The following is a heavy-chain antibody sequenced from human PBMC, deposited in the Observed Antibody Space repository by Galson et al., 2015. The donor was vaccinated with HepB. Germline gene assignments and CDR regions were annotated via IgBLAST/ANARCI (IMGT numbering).Heavy chain of an antibody. J-gene: IGHJ6*02. CDR3: ARERQGKVVIIRDYYYGMDV. CDR2: IWYDGSNK. Sequence: ALRLAGAASGFTFSSYGMHWVRQAPGKGLEWGAVIWYDGSNKYYADSVKGRFTISRDNSKNTLYLQMNSLRAEDTAVYYCARERQGKVVIIRDYYYGMDVWGQGTTVTVSS. D-gene: IGHD3-3*01. CDR1: GFTFSSYG. V-gene: IGHV3-33*01.